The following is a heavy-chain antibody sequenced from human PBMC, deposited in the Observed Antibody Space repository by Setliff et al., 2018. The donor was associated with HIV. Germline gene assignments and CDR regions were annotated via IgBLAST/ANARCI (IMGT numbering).Heavy chain of an antibody. Sequence: SETLSLTCTVSGGSISSYYWSWIRQPPGKGLEWIGYIYYRGSPYYNPSLKSRLTISVDTSKNQFSLTLRSVTAADTALYYCARGRYRSRWYASDHYYIDVWGKGTTVTVSS. CDR3: ARGRYRSRWYASDHYYIDV. J-gene: IGHJ6*03. CDR2: IYYRGSP. D-gene: IGHD6-13*01. V-gene: IGHV4-59*04. CDR1: GGSISSYY.